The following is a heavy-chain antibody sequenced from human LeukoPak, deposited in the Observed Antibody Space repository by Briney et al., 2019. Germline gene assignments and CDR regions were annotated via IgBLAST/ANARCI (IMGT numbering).Heavy chain of an antibody. CDR2: ITASGDRT. J-gene: IGHJ4*02. CDR3: ARRDIVVVASASDY. Sequence: GGSLRLSCAASGFTLSSYAMSWVRQAPGKGLEWVSGITASGDRTYYADSVKGRFTMSRDNSKNTVYLQMNSLRVDDTAVYYCARRDIVVVASASDYWGQGTLVTVSS. CDR1: GFTLSSYA. V-gene: IGHV3-23*01. D-gene: IGHD2-15*01.